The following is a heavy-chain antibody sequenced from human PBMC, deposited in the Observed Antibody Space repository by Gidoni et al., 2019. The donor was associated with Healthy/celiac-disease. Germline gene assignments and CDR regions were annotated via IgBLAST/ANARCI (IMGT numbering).Heavy chain of an antibody. CDR2: IYYSGST. CDR1: GGSISSYS. Sequence: QVQLQESGPGLVKPSATLSLTCTVSGGSISSYSWSWIRQPPGKGLEWIGYIYYSGSTNYNPSLKSRVTISVDTSKNQFSLKLSSVTAADTAVYYCARDLSLAVAAFDIWGQGTMVTVSS. J-gene: IGHJ3*02. V-gene: IGHV4-59*01. D-gene: IGHD6-19*01. CDR3: ARDLSLAVAAFDI.